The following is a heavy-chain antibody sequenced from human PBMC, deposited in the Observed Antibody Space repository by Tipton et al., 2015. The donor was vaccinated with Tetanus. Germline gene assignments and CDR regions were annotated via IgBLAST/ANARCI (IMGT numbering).Heavy chain of an antibody. CDR1: GGSISSYY. J-gene: IGHJ6*02. CDR2: IYYSGST. Sequence: LRLSCTVSGGSISSYYWSWIRQPPGKGLEWIGYIYYSGSTNYNPSLKSRVTISVDTSKNQFSLKLSSVTAADTAVYYCARAAIAVAGLPYYYGMDVWGQGTTVTVSS. D-gene: IGHD6-19*01. CDR3: ARAAIAVAGLPYYYGMDV. V-gene: IGHV4-59*01.